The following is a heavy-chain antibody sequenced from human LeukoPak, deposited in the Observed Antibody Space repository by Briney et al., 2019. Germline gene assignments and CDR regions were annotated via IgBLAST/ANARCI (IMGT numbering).Heavy chain of an antibody. Sequence: SQTLSLTCAISGDSVSRTDASWNWIRHSPSIGLKGLGRIYYRSHWYGDDVLSMKSLITINPATAKNQFSLQLKSVAHEDTALYYCARGGLIRGTLNCLIAFDLWGQGIMVTVSS. CDR2: IYYRSHWYG. CDR3: ARGGLIRGTLNCLIAFDL. D-gene: IGHD3-10*01. CDR1: GDSVSRTDAS. J-gene: IGHJ3*01. V-gene: IGHV6-1*01.